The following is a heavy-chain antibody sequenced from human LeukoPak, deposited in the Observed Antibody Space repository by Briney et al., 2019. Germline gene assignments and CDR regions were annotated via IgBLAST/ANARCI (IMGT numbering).Heavy chain of an antibody. V-gene: IGHV3-48*03. CDR1: GFTLSSYE. J-gene: IGHJ3*02. CDR3: GRGGYCSGGTCYRFNAFDI. Sequence: GGSLRLSCAPSGFTLSSYEMNWVRQAPGKGLEWVSYISRSGSAIYTDSVKGRFTISTDNAKNSLFLQMNSLRAEDTAVYYCGRGGYCSGGTCYRFNAFDIWGQGTTVTVSS. CDR2: ISRSGSAI. D-gene: IGHD2-15*01.